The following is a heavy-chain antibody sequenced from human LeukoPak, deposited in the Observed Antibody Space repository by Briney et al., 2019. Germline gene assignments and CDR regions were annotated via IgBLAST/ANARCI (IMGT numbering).Heavy chain of an antibody. CDR2: INPNSGGT. J-gene: IGHJ4*02. CDR3: ARESITMVRVFDY. V-gene: IGHV1-2*02. D-gene: IGHD3-10*01. CDR1: GYTFTGYY. Sequence: GASVKVSCKASGYTFTGYYMHWVRQAPGQGLEWMGWINPNSGGTNYAQKFQGRVTMTRDTSISTAYMELSRLRSDDTAVYYCARESITMVRVFDYWGQGTLVTVSS.